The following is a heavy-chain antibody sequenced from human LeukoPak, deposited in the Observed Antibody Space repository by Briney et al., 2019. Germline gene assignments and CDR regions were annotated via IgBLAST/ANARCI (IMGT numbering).Heavy chain of an antibody. CDR3: AKNGDRGAYCSGGSCYPYYYYYMDV. D-gene: IGHD2-15*01. CDR2: ISASGGTT. J-gene: IGHJ6*03. CDR1: GFTFSSYG. V-gene: IGHV3-23*01. Sequence: PGGSLRLSCAASGFTFSSYGISWVRQAPGKGLEWVSAISASGGTTYYADSVKGHFTISRDNSKNTLYLQMNSQSAEDTAVYYCAKNGDRGAYCSGGSCYPYYYYYMDVWGKGTTVTISS.